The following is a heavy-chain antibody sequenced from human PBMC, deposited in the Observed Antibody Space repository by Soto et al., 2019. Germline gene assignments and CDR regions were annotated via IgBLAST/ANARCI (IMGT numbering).Heavy chain of an antibody. CDR3: VRVRAATGTFYFDY. CDR1: GASISTYY. J-gene: IGHJ4*02. CDR2: INYGGST. Sequence: SETLSLTCTVSGASISTYYWGWIRQPPGKGLEWIGYINYGGSTNCNPSLKSRVSISVDTSKNQFSLKLSSVTAADTAVYYCVRVRAATGTFYFDYWGQGTLVTVSS. D-gene: IGHD6-13*01. V-gene: IGHV4-59*01.